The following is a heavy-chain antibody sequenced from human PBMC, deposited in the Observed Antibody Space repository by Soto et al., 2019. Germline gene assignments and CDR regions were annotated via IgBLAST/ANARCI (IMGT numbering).Heavy chain of an antibody. V-gene: IGHV1-58*01. CDR1: GLTFSSSA. J-gene: IGHJ4*02. D-gene: IGHD1-7*01. CDR2: IDVGSANA. Sequence: QMQLVQSGPEVKKPGTSVKVSCKTSGLTFSSSAVHWVRQARGHRLQWIGWIDVGSANANYAQMLQERVTIRRDICASAADMALSSLRPEQRAAYYWAAAVGNFMYGFARHWGPGTLVTVSS. CDR3: AAAVGNFMYGFARH.